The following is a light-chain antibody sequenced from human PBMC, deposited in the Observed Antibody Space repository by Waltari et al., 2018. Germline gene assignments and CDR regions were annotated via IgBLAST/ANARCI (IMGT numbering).Light chain of an antibody. V-gene: IGLV3-21*04. Sequence: SYVLTQPPSVSVAPGETASIPCGGDHIGSYSVHWYQQKPGPAPVLVIFYDSDRPSGIPARFSGSNSGNTATLTITSVEAGDEARYYCQVWHADIDPGVFGTGTEVTVL. J-gene: IGLJ1*01. CDR1: HIGSYS. CDR2: YDS. CDR3: QVWHADIDPGV.